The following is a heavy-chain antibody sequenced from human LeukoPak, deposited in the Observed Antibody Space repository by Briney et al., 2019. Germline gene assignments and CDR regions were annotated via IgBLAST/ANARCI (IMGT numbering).Heavy chain of an antibody. CDR2: IIPIFGTA. D-gene: IGHD1-1*01. V-gene: IGHV1-69*13. CDR1: GGTFSSYA. J-gene: IGHJ4*02. Sequence: VKVSCKASGGTFSSYAISWVRQAPGQGLEWMGGIIPIFGTANYAQKFQGRVTITTDESTSTAYMELSSLRSEDTAVYYCARERWGQGTIDYWGQGTLVTVSS. CDR3: ARERWGQGTIDY.